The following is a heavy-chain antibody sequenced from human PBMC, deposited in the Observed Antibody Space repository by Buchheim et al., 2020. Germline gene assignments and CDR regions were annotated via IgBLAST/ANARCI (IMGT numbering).Heavy chain of an antibody. Sequence: QVQLVESGGGVVQPGRSLRLSCAASGFIFSSYGMHWVRQAPGKGLEWVAVISYDGSNKYYADSVKGRFTISRDNSKTTLYLQMNSLRAEDTAVYYCAKDPLPMIVVVTYFDYWGQGTL. D-gene: IGHD3-22*01. V-gene: IGHV3-30*18. CDR3: AKDPLPMIVVVTYFDY. CDR2: ISYDGSNK. J-gene: IGHJ4*02. CDR1: GFIFSSYG.